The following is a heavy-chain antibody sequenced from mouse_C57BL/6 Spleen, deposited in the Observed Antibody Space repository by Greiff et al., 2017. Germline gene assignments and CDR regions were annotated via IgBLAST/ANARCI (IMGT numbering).Heavy chain of an antibody. Sequence: EVKLMESGPGLVKPSQSLSLTCSVTGYSITSGYYWNWIRQFPGNKLEWMGYISYDGSNNYNPSLKNRISITRDTSKNQFFLKLNSVTTEDTATYYCARRYDYDGGFAYWGQGTLVTVSA. D-gene: IGHD2-4*01. V-gene: IGHV3-6*01. CDR3: ARRYDYDGGFAY. CDR2: ISYDGSN. J-gene: IGHJ3*01. CDR1: GYSITSGYY.